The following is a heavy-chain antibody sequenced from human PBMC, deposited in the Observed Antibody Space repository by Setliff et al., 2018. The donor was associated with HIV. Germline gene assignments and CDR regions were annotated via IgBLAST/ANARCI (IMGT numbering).Heavy chain of an antibody. CDR1: GFAFSTYA. V-gene: IGHV3-23*01. CDR3: AKRGDVSAWYDEPVQFYQHMDV. D-gene: IGHD6-19*01. Sequence: GGSLRLSCAASGFAFSTYAMSWVRQAPGKGLEWVSAISDSGGGTYYADSVKGRFTVSRDNSKNTLYMKMNNLRAEDTAVYYCAKRGDVSAWYDEPVQFYQHMDVWGKGTTVTVSS. CDR2: ISDSGGGT. J-gene: IGHJ6*03.